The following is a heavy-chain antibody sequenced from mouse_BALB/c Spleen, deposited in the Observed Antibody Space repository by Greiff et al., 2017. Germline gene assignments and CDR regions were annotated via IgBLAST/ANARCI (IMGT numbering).Heavy chain of an antibody. Sequence: EVKLMESGPGLVKPSQSLSLTCTVTGYSITSDYAWNWIRQFPGNKLEWMGYISYSGSTSYNPSLKSRISITRDTSKNQFFLQLNSVTTEDTATYYCARLPYGNYYFDYWGQGTTLTVSS. CDR1: GYSITSDYA. CDR2: ISYSGST. D-gene: IGHD2-10*02. CDR3: ARLPYGNYYFDY. V-gene: IGHV3-2*02. J-gene: IGHJ2*01.